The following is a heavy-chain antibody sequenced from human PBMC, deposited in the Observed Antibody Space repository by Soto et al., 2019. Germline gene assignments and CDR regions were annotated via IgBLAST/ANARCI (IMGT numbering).Heavy chain of an antibody. CDR3: ARDHGFWSGYYPNWFDP. Sequence: PSQTLSLTCAISGDSVSSNSAAWNWIRQSPSRGLEWLGRTYYRSKWYNDYAVSVKSRITINPDTSKNQFSLQLNSVTPEDTAVYYCARDHGFWSGYYPNWFDPWGQGTLVTVSS. CDR2: TYYRSKWYN. V-gene: IGHV6-1*01. D-gene: IGHD3-3*01. CDR1: GDSVSSNSAA. J-gene: IGHJ5*02.